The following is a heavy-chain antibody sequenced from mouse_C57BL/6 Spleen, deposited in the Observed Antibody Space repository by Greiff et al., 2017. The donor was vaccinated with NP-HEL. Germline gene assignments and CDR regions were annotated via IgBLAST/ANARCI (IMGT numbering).Heavy chain of an antibody. CDR1: GFTFSNYW. J-gene: IGHJ3*01. CDR3: TGPTGPWFAY. V-gene: IGHV6-3*01. CDR2: IRLKSDNYAT. Sequence: EVQRVESGGGLVQPGGSMKLSCVASGFTFSNYWMNWVRQSPEKGLEWVAQIRLKSDNYATHYAESVKGRFTISRDDSKSSVYLQMNNLRAEDTGIYYCTGPTGPWFAYWGQGTLVTVSA. D-gene: IGHD4-1*02.